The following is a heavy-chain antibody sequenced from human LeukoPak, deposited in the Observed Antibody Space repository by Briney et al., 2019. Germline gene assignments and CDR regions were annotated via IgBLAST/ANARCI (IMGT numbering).Heavy chain of an antibody. Sequence: GGSLRLSCAASGFTFSDYNMRWIRQAPGKGLEWVSSISRSGSTKYYADSVKGRFTISRDNAKNSLYLQMNSLRAEDTAVYYCARDKIGKRLLWFGELGDATFDYWGQGTLVTVSS. J-gene: IGHJ4*02. D-gene: IGHD3-10*01. CDR3: ARDKIGKRLLWFGELGDATFDY. V-gene: IGHV3-11*04. CDR1: GFTFSDYN. CDR2: ISRSGSTK.